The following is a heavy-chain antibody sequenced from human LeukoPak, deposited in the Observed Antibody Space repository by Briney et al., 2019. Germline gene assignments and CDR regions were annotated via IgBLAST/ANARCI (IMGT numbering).Heavy chain of an antibody. CDR1: GSSITTYTH. J-gene: IGHJ6*03. Sequence: SETLSLTCTVSGSSITTYTHWGWIRQSPGKGLEWIASIHHTGNTYYNPSLESRVTISVDTSKNQFSLKLSAVTAADTAVYYCARDQYKYDGNYRYYQHMDVWGKGTTVTVSS. CDR2: IHHTGNT. CDR3: ARDQYKYDGNYRYYQHMDV. D-gene: IGHD1-7*01. V-gene: IGHV4-38-2*02.